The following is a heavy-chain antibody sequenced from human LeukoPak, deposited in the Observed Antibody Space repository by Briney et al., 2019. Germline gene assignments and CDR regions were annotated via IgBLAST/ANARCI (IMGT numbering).Heavy chain of an antibody. CDR1: GFSFMTNC. CDR3: AGAPRYSSSWYGYYFYYYMDV. D-gene: IGHD2-2*01. Sequence: GGSLRLSCAASGFSFMTNCMSWVRQAPGKGLEWVSIIYSGGSTYYADSVKGRFTILRDNSKNTLYLQMDRLTVDDTAVYYCAGAPRYSSSWYGYYFYYYMDVWGKGTTVTVSS. J-gene: IGHJ6*03. V-gene: IGHV3-53*01. CDR2: IYSGGST.